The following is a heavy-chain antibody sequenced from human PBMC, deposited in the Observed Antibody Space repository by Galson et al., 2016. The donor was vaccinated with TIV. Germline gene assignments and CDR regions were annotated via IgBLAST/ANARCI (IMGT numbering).Heavy chain of an antibody. D-gene: IGHD1-1*01. CDR1: GFTFSRHW. Sequence: SLRLSCAASGFTFSRHWMSWVRQAPEKGLEWVANIKQDGDYKYYVDSVKGRFTISRDNAKNSLYLQMNSLRAEDTAVYYCARGNDPGATYSLDCWGQGTLVTVSS. CDR3: ARGNDPGATYSLDC. J-gene: IGHJ4*02. CDR2: IKQDGDYK. V-gene: IGHV3-7*01.